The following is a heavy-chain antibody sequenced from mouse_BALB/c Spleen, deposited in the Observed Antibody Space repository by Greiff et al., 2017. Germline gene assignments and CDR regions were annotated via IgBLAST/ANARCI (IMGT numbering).Heavy chain of an antibody. V-gene: IGHV5-17*02. CDR1: GFTFSSFG. CDR2: ISSGSSTI. Sequence: DVKLVESGGGLVQPGGSRKLSCAASGFTFSSFGMHWVRQAPEKGLEWVAYISSGSSTIYYADTVKGRFTISRDNPKNTLFLQMTSLRSEDTAMYYCARGAPYAMDYWGQGTSVTVSS. CDR3: ARGAPYAMDY. J-gene: IGHJ4*01.